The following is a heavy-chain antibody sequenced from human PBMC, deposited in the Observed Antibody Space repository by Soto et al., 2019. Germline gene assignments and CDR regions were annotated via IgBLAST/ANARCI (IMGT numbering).Heavy chain of an antibody. J-gene: IGHJ4*02. CDR1: GFTFSNYW. CDR3: VRDSHGDY. Sequence: EVQLLESGGGLVQPGGSLRLSCAGSGFTFSNYWMHWVRQAPGKGLEWVSRIDHDGPTDYADSVRGRFTISRDNAENTLYLQMNRLRPEDTAVYYCVRDSHGDYWGQGTLVTVSS. V-gene: IGHV3-74*01. CDR2: IDHDGPT.